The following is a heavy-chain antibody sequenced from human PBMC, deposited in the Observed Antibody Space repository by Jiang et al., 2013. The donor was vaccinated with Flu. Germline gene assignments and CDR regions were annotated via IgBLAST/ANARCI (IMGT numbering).Heavy chain of an antibody. Sequence: SQTLSLTCTVSGGSISSGSYYWSWIRQPAGKGLEWIGRIYTSGSTNYNPSLKSRVTISVDTSKNQFSLKLSSVTAADTAVYYCAREGSSSWYDYWGQGTLVTVSS. V-gene: IGHV4-61*02. CDR1: GGSISSGSYY. D-gene: IGHD6-13*01. CDR3: AREGSSSWYDY. J-gene: IGHJ4*02. CDR2: IYTSGST.